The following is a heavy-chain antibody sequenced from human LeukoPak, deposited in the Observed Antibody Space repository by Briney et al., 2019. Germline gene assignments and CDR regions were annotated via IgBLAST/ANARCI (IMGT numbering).Heavy chain of an antibody. J-gene: IGHJ5*02. CDR3: ARGLGYCSGGSCYPNWFDP. Sequence: ASVKVSCKASGYTFTGYYMHWVRQAPGQGLEWMGWIKPNSGGTNYAQKFQGRVTMTRDTSISTAYMELSRLRSDDTAVYYCARGLGYCSGGSCYPNWFDPWGQGTLVTVSS. V-gene: IGHV1-2*02. CDR1: GYTFTGYY. D-gene: IGHD2-15*01. CDR2: IKPNSGGT.